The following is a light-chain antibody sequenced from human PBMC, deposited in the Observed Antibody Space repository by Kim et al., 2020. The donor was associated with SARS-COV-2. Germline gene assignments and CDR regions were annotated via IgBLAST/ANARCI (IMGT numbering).Light chain of an antibody. CDR1: QTIYSN. V-gene: IGKV3-15*01. CDR3: QQYDAWPRS. CDR2: GAS. J-gene: IGKJ5*01. Sequence: VSPGERVILSCRASQTIYSNLAWYQQKPGQAPRLLIYGASSWATGVPVRFSGSGSGTDFTFTISSLQSGDFAVYYCQQYDAWPRSFGQGTRLEIK.